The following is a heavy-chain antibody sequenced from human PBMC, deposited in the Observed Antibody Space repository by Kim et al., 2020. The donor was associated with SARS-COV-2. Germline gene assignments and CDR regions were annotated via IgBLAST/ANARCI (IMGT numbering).Heavy chain of an antibody. V-gene: IGHV3-23*01. D-gene: IGHD6-13*01. Sequence: YADSVRGRFTISRDNSNNPLYLQLNSLRAEDTAVYYCAKDKWGAAGNFDYWGQGTLVTVSS. J-gene: IGHJ4*02. CDR3: AKDKWGAAGNFDY.